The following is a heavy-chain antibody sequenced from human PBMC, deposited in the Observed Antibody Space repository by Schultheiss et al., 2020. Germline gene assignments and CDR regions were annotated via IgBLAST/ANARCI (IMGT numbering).Heavy chain of an antibody. J-gene: IGHJ6*02. CDR1: GFTFSSYA. D-gene: IGHD2-2*01. Sequence: GGSLRLSCAASGFTFSSYAMSWVRQAPGKGLEWVSAISGSGGSTYYADSVKGRFTISRDNAKNSLYLQMNSLRAEDTAVYYCARDPRYCSSTSCYGYYYGMDVWGQGNTVTVSS. CDR2: ISGSGGST. CDR3: ARDPRYCSSTSCYGYYYGMDV. V-gene: IGHV3-23*01.